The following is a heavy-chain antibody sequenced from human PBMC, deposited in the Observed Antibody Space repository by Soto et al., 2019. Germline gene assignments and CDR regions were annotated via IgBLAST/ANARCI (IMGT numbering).Heavy chain of an antibody. Sequence: EVQLLESGGGLVQPGGSLRLSCVASGFTFSSCGMSWVRQAPGKGLDWVSAISGSGGNTYYADSVKGRFTISRDNSKNTLYLQMNSLRAEDTAVYYCAKEGGRGGGFFDYWGQGNLVTVSS. CDR1: GFTFSSCG. J-gene: IGHJ4*02. D-gene: IGHD3-16*01. CDR3: AKEGGRGGGFFDY. CDR2: ISGSGGNT. V-gene: IGHV3-23*01.